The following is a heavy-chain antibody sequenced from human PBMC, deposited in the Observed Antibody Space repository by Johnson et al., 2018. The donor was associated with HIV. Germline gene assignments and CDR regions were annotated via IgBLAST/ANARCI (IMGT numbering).Heavy chain of an antibody. V-gene: IGHV3-30-3*01. CDR1: GFTFSSYA. Sequence: QVQLVESGGGVVQPGRSLRLSCAASGFTFSSYAIHWVRQAPGKGLEWVAVISYDGSNKYYADSVKGRFTISRDNSKNTLYLQMNSLRAEDTAVYYCAKGSWGRAPYHDAFDIWGQGTMVTVSS. J-gene: IGHJ3*02. CDR2: ISYDGSNK. D-gene: IGHD2-2*01. CDR3: AKGSWGRAPYHDAFDI.